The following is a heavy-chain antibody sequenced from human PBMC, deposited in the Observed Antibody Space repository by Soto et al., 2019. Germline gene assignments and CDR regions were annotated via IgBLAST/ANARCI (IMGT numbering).Heavy chain of an antibody. CDR1: GFTFSSYG. CDR3: AREGVTTYAGAFDI. Sequence: QVQLVESGGGVVQPGRSLRLSCAASGFTFSSYGMHWVRQAPGKGLEWVAVIWYDGSNKYYADSVKGRFTISRDNSKNTLYLQMNSLRAEDTAVYYCAREGVTTYAGAFDIWGQGTMVTVSS. V-gene: IGHV3-33*01. J-gene: IGHJ3*02. D-gene: IGHD1-1*01. CDR2: IWYDGSNK.